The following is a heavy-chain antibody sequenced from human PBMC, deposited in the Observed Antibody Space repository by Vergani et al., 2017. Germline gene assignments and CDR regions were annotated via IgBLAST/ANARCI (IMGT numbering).Heavy chain of an antibody. CDR2: ISAYNGNT. D-gene: IGHD3-9*01. CDR3: ARDPLVLRYFDRRPYYGMDV. J-gene: IGHJ6*02. CDR1: GYTFTSYG. Sequence: QVQLVQSGAEVKKPGASVKVSCKASGYTFTSYGISWVRQAPGQGLEWMGWISAYNGNTNYAQKLQGRVPMTTDTSTSTAYMELRSLRSDDTAVYYCARDPLVLRYFDRRPYYGMDVWGQGTTVTVSS. V-gene: IGHV1-18*04.